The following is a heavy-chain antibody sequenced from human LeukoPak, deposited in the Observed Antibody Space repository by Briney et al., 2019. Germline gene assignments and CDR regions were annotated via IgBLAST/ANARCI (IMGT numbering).Heavy chain of an antibody. J-gene: IGHJ4*02. D-gene: IGHD5-24*01. V-gene: IGHV3-11*01. CDR2: ISSSGSTI. CDR1: GSTFSHYY. CDR3: ARGTMEWRWLLFFDY. Sequence: GVSLRLPCAASGSTFSHYYMSWIRQPPGKGLEWVSYISSSGSTIYYADSVKGRFTISRDTAKKSMYLQMNSLRAEDTAVYYCARGTMEWRWLLFFDYWGQGTLVTVSS.